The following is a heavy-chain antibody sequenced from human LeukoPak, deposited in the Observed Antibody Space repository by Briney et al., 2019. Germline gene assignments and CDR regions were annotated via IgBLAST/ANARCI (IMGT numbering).Heavy chain of an antibody. CDR1: GGSFSGYY. CDR2: INHSGST. J-gene: IGHJ4*02. V-gene: IGHV4-34*01. Sequence: KPSETLSLTCAVYGGSFSGYYWSWIRQPPGKGLEWIGKINHSGSTNYNPSLKSRVTISVDTSKNQFSLKLSSVTAADTAVYYCARGGRIAAAGRFDYWGQGTLVTVSS. D-gene: IGHD6-13*01. CDR3: ARGGRIAAAGRFDY.